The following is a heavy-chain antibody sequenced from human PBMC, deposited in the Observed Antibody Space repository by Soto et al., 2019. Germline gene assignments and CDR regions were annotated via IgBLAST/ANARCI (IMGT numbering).Heavy chain of an antibody. CDR3: ARFSLTEVAANNYFDY. CDR2: INPSGGST. V-gene: IGHV1-46*03. D-gene: IGHD2-15*01. Sequence: ASVKVSCKASGYTFTSYYMHWVRQAPGQGLEWMGIINPSGGSTSYAQKFQGRVTMTRDTSTSTVYMELSRLRSEDTAVYYCARFSLTEVAANNYFDYWGQGTLVTVSS. CDR1: GYTFTSYY. J-gene: IGHJ4*02.